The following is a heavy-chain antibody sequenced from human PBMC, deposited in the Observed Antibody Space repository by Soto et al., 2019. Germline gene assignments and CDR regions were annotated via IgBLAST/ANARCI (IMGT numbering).Heavy chain of an antibody. Sequence: QVQLVQSGAEVKKPGASVKVSCKASGYTFTSYGISWVRQAPGQGLEWMGWISAYNGNTNYAQKLQGRVTMTTDTSTSTAYMELRSLRSDDTAVYYCARVGGSGPPYYYYYGMDVWGQGTTVTVPS. CDR2: ISAYNGNT. D-gene: IGHD3-16*01. J-gene: IGHJ6*02. V-gene: IGHV1-18*01. CDR3: ARVGGSGPPYYYYYGMDV. CDR1: GYTFTSYG.